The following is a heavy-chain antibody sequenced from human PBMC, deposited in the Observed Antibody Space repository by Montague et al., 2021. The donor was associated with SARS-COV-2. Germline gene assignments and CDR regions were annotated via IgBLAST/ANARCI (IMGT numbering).Heavy chain of an antibody. CDR1: GGSLSGYY. CDR3: DRVHYRLLFVPRYYGMDV. V-gene: IGHV4-34*01. CDR2: ISHSGST. Sequence: SETLSLTCAVYGGSLSGYYWSWIRQPPGEGQERIAEISHSGSTSYNPSLKSRVTISVDTSKNQFSLKLSSATAADTAVYYCDRVHYRLLFVPRYYGMDVWGQGTTVTVSS. J-gene: IGHJ6*02. D-gene: IGHD2-2*01.